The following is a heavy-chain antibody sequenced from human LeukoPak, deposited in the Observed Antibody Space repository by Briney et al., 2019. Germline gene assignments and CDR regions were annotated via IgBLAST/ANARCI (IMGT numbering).Heavy chain of an antibody. CDR1: GFTFSYYN. J-gene: IGHJ6*02. Sequence: GGSLRLSCAASGFTFSYYNMNWVRQAPGKGLEWVSSISSSSSYIYYADSVKGRFTISRDKATNSLFLQMDSLRAEDTAVYYCARDIKFGQLDYYYYGMDVWGQGTAVTVSS. CDR3: ARDIKFGQLDYYYYGMDV. D-gene: IGHD3-10*01. CDR2: ISSSSSYI. V-gene: IGHV3-21*01.